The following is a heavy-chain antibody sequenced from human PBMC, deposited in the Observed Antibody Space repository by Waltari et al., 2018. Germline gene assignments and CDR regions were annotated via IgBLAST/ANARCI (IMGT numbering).Heavy chain of an antibody. CDR1: GYTLTELS. J-gene: IGHJ5*02. Sequence: QVQLVQSGAEVKKPGASVKVSCKVSGYTLTELSMHWVRQAPAKGLEWLGGFDPENGATPYGQKFQGRVTLTGDISTNTAYKELRSLRSEDAAVYYCATAGGGSSGWHNWFDPWGQGTLVTVSS. CDR2: FDPENGAT. V-gene: IGHV1-24*01. D-gene: IGHD6-19*01. CDR3: ATAGGGSSGWHNWFDP.